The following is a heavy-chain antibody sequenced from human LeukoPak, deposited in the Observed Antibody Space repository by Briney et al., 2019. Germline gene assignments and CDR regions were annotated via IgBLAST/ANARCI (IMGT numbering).Heavy chain of an antibody. Sequence: PSGPLRLSCAASGVTFSSYWMSWVWQAPRQGLEWVANVKQDGSEKYYVDSVKCRFTIARDNAKNSLYLQMTSLSAEDTAVYYCTRLPLSTSFNWFDPWGQGTLVTVSS. CDR3: TRLPLSTSFNWFDP. J-gene: IGHJ5*02. CDR1: GVTFSSYW. V-gene: IGHV3-7*03. CDR2: VKQDGSEK. D-gene: IGHD2-2*01.